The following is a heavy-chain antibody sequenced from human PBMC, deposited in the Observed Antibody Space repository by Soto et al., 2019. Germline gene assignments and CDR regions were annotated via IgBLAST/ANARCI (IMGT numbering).Heavy chain of an antibody. V-gene: IGHV1-69*02. D-gene: IGHD6-13*01. CDR1: GCTFSSYT. CDR3: AGGAAADRYYYYGMDG. Sequence: SVKVSCKASGCTFSSYTISWVGPAPGQGLEWMGRILPILGIANYAQKFQGRVTITADKSTSTAYMELSSLRSEDTAVYYCAGGAAADRYYYYGMDGWGQGTTVTVS. CDR2: ILPILGIA. J-gene: IGHJ6*02.